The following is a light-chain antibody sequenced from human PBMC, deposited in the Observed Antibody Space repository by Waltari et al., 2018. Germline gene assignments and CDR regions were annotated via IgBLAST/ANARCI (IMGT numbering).Light chain of an antibody. CDR3: QSADDSGDHVL. CDR2: RNA. V-gene: IGLV3-25*03. Sequence: QQHAGQAPVVVIRRNAGRPSGIPERFSASDSGTTGTLVISGVEAEDEADYYCQSADDSGDHVLFGGGTKLTVL. J-gene: IGLJ2*01.